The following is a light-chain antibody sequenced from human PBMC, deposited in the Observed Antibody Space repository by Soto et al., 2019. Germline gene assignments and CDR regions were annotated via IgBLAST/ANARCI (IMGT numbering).Light chain of an antibody. CDR3: QQYGSSPPT. J-gene: IGKJ1*01. CDR2: GAA. V-gene: IGKV3-20*01. Sequence: DIVLTQSPGTLSLSPGDRATLSFRASQSVSSSYIAWYQQKPGQAPRLLIYGAASRATGIPDRFSGSGSGTDFTLTISRLEPEDFAVYYCQQYGSSPPTFGQGTKVDI. CDR1: QSVSSSY.